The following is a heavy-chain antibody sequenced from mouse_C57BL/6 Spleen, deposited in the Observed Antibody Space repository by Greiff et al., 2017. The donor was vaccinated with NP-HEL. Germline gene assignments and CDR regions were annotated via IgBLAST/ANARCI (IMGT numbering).Heavy chain of an antibody. CDR3: ARRELNYFDD. Sequence: QVHVKQSGAELAKPGASVKLSCKASGYTFTSYWMHWVKQRPGQGLEWIGYINPSSGYTKYNQKFKDKATLTADKSSSTAYMQLSSLTYEDSAVYDCARRELNYFDDWGQGTTLTVAS. CDR2: INPSSGYT. J-gene: IGHJ2*01. CDR1: GYTFTSYW. V-gene: IGHV1-7*01. D-gene: IGHD1-3*01.